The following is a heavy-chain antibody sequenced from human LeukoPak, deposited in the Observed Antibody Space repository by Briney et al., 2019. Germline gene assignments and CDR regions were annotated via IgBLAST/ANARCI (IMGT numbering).Heavy chain of an antibody. Sequence: GGSLRLSCAASGFTVSSNFMSWVRQAPEKGLEWVSVMYSDGSTYYADSVKGRFTISRDNSKNTLYLQMNSLRAEDTAVYYCAKDFATGYSSGWYVYWGQGTLVTVSS. CDR2: MYSDGST. CDR1: GFTVSSNF. CDR3: AKDFATGYSSGWYVY. J-gene: IGHJ4*02. V-gene: IGHV3-53*01. D-gene: IGHD6-19*01.